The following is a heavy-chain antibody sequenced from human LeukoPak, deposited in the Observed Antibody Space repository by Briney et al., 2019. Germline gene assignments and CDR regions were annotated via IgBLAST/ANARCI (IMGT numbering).Heavy chain of an antibody. CDR3: AKGAAAGDIDY. CDR2: LYSGGNT. V-gene: IGHV3-53*05. D-gene: IGHD6-13*01. CDR1: GFTVSSNY. Sequence: GGSLRLSCVVSGFTVSSNYMSWVRQAPGKGLEWVSVLYSGGNTYHADSVKGRFTISRDNSKNTLYLQMNSLRAEDTAVYYCAKGAAAGDIDYWGQGTLVTVSS. J-gene: IGHJ4*02.